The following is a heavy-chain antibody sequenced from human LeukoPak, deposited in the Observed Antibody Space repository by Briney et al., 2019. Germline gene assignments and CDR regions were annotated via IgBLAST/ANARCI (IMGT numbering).Heavy chain of an antibody. J-gene: IGHJ3*02. D-gene: IGHD1-1*01. Sequence: GASVGVSCTASGYTFTSYDINWVRQATGQGLEWMGWMNPNSGNTGYAQKFQRRVTMTRNTSISTAYMELSSLRSEDTSVYYCARGLDNDAFDIWGQGTMVTVSS. V-gene: IGHV1-8*01. CDR1: GYTFTSYD. CDR2: MNPNSGNT. CDR3: ARGLDNDAFDI.